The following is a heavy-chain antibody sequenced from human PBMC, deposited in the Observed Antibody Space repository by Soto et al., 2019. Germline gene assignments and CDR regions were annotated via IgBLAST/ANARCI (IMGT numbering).Heavy chain of an antibody. D-gene: IGHD6-6*01. CDR3: ARDGGAGIAARVFDY. CDR2: IYYSGST. Sequence: KPSETLSLTCTVSGGSISSYYWSWIRQPPGKGLEWIGYIYYSGSTNYNPSLKSRVTISVDTSKNQFSLKLSSVTAADTAVYYCARDGGAGIAARVFDYWGQGTLVTVSS. V-gene: IGHV4-59*01. J-gene: IGHJ4*02. CDR1: GGSISSYY.